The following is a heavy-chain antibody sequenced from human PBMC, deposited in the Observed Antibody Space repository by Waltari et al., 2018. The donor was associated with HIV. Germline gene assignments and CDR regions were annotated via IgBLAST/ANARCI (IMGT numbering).Heavy chain of an antibody. J-gene: IGHJ4*02. CDR2: ISGSGGSA. CDR3: AKLSHIAVAGTIDY. CDR1: EFPFSQYA. D-gene: IGHD6-19*01. V-gene: IGHV3-23*01. Sequence: EVQLLESGGGLVQPGGSLRLSCAVSEFPFSQYAMNWVRQAPGKGLEWVSAISGSGGSAYYADSVKGQFTISRDNSKNTLLLQMDSLRAEDTAIYYCAKLSHIAVAGTIDYWGQGTLVTVSA.